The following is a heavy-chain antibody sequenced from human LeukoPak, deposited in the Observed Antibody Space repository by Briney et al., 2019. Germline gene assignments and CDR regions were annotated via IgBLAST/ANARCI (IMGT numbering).Heavy chain of an antibody. CDR3: ARDRSYGMDV. V-gene: IGHV3-23*01. J-gene: IGHJ6*02. CDR1: GFTFSSYA. Sequence: PGGSLRLSCAASGFTFSSYAMSWVRRAPGKGLEWVSAISGSGGSTDYADSVKGRFTISRDNAKNTLYLQMNSLRAEDTAVYYCARDRSYGMDVWGQGTTVTVSS. CDR2: ISGSGGST.